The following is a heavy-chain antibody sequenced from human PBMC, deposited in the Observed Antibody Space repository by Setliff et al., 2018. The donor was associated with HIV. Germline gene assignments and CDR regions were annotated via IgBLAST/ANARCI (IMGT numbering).Heavy chain of an antibody. V-gene: IGHV3-7*03. CDR1: GFIFSNSW. J-gene: IGHJ2*01. D-gene: IGHD3-10*01. CDR3: ARAVPMVRGVMGWYFDL. CDR2: IKQDGSKK. Sequence: PGGSLRLSCAASGFIFSNSWMSWVRRAPGKGLEWVANIKQDGSKKNYVESVKGRFTISRDNAKNSLYLQMNSLRAEDTAVYYCARAVPMVRGVMGWYFDLWGRGTLVTVSS.